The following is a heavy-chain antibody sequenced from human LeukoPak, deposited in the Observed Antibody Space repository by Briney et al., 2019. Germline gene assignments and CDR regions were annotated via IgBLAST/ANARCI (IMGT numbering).Heavy chain of an antibody. J-gene: IGHJ4*02. V-gene: IGHV1-69*13. CDR2: IIPIFGTA. CDR1: GYTFTTYG. CDR3: ARERRGRPYSSSWLEGGYYFDY. D-gene: IGHD6-13*01. Sequence: SSVKVSCKASGYTFTTYGITWVRQAPGQGLEWMGGIIPIFGTANYAQKFQGRVTITADESTSTAYMELSSLRSEDTAVYYCARERRGRPYSSSWLEGGYYFDYWGQGTLVTVSS.